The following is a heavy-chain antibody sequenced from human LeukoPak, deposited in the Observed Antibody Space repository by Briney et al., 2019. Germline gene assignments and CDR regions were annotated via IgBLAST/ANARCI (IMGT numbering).Heavy chain of an antibody. D-gene: IGHD6-19*01. CDR2: INPNSGGT. V-gene: IGHV1-2*06. J-gene: IGHJ4*02. CDR3: ARDIYRYSSGWYY. CDR1: GYTFTGYY. Sequence: GASVNVSCKASGYTFTGYYMHWVRQAPGQGLEWMGRINPNSGGTNYAQKFQGRVTMTRDTSISTAYMELSRLRSDDTAVYYCARDIYRYSSGWYYWGQGTLVTVSS.